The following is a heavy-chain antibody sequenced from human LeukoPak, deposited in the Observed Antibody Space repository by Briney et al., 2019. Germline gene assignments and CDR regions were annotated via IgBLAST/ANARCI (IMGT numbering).Heavy chain of an antibody. J-gene: IGHJ4*02. CDR1: GGSISSYY. V-gene: IGHV4-59*08. Sequence: PSETLSLTCTVSGGSISSYYWSWIRQPPGKGLEWIGYIYYSGSTNYNPSLKSGVTISVDTSKHQFSLKLSSVTAADTAVYYCASQTVDSSGWYELPDYWGQGTLVTVSS. D-gene: IGHD6-19*01. CDR2: IYYSGST. CDR3: ASQTVDSSGWYELPDY.